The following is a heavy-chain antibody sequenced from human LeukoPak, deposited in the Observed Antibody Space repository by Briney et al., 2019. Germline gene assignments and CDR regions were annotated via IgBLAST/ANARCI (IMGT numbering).Heavy chain of an antibody. CDR3: ARERRRYSSGPKGVHFQH. J-gene: IGHJ1*01. D-gene: IGHD6-19*01. Sequence: ASVKVSCKASGYTFTSYGISWVRQAPGQGLEWMGWISAYNGNTNYAQKLQGRVTMTTDTSTSTAYMELRSLRSDDTAVYYCARERRRYSSGPKGVHFQHWGQGTLFTVSS. CDR2: ISAYNGNT. CDR1: GYTFTSYG. V-gene: IGHV1-18*01.